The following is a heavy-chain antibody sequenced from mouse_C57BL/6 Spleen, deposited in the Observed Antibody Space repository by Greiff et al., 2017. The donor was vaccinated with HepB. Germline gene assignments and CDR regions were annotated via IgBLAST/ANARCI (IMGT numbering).Heavy chain of an antibody. Sequence: QVQLQQPGAELVRPGSSVKLSCKASGYTFTSYWMDWVKQRPGQGLEWIGNIYPSDSETHYNQKFKDKATLTVDKSSSTAYMQLSSLTSEDSAVYYCARTLPFGYCSSYGYFDVWGTGTTVTVSS. V-gene: IGHV1-61*01. J-gene: IGHJ1*03. D-gene: IGHD1-1*01. CDR2: IYPSDSET. CDR1: GYTFTSYW. CDR3: ARTLPFGYCSSYGYFDV.